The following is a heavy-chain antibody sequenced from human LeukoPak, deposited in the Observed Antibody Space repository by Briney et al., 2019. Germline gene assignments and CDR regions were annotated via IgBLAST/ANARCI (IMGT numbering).Heavy chain of an antibody. CDR1: GGSISSYY. CDR3: ARGGPSYGYRNFDY. Sequence: SETLSLTCSVSGGSISSYYWGWIRQPAGKGLEWIGRIYSSGSTNYNPSLKTRLSMSVDTSKNQFSLKLSSVTAADTAVYYCARGGPSYGYRNFDYWGQGTLVTVSS. J-gene: IGHJ4*02. V-gene: IGHV4-4*07. D-gene: IGHD5-18*01. CDR2: IYSSGST.